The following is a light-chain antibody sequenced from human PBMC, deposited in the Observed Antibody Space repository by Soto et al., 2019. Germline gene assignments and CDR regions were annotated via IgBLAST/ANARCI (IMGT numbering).Light chain of an antibody. Sequence: QSALTQPPSASGSPGQSVTISCTGTSSDVGNYNYVSWYQQHPRKAPKLMMYEVTKRTSGVPDRFSGSKSGNTASLTVSGLQAEDEDEYYCTSYAAGKNVVFGGGTQLTVL. V-gene: IGLV2-8*01. CDR1: SSDVGNYNY. J-gene: IGLJ2*01. CDR3: TSYAAGKNVV. CDR2: EVT.